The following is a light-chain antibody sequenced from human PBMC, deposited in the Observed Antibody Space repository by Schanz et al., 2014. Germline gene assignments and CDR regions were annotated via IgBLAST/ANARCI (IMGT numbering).Light chain of an antibody. J-gene: IGKJ4*01. CDR1: QSVHTS. Sequence: EIVMTQSPATLSVFPGERVTLSCRASQSVHTSLAWYQQKSGQAPRLLIYGASTRATGIPDRFSGSGSGTDFTLTITRLEPEDFAVYYCQQYGRLTLTFGGGTKVEIK. V-gene: IGKV3-20*01. CDR2: GAS. CDR3: QQYGRLTLT.